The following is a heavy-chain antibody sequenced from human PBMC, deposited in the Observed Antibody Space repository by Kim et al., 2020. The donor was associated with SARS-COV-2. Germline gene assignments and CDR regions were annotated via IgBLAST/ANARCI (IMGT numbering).Heavy chain of an antibody. D-gene: IGHD3-10*01. Sequence: SLTGRVTISVDTSKNQFSLKLSSVTAADTAVYYCARHRAYGYDYYYGMNVWGQGTTVTVSS. CDR3: ARHRAYGYDYYYGMNV. J-gene: IGHJ6*02. V-gene: IGHV4-39*01.